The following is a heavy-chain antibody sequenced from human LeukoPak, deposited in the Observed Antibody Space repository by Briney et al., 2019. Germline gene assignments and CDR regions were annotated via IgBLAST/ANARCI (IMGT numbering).Heavy chain of an antibody. J-gene: IGHJ4*01. D-gene: IGHD6-19*01. Sequence: GGSLRLSCAVSGITVSNYGMSWVRQAPGKGLEWVSTLSGSGITTYYADSVKGRFTISRDNSKNTLYLQMNTLRAEDSALYYCAKGIYSSGWSYFDYWGHGTLVTVSS. V-gene: IGHV3-23*01. CDR1: GITVSNYG. CDR3: AKGIYSSGWSYFDY. CDR2: LSGSGITT.